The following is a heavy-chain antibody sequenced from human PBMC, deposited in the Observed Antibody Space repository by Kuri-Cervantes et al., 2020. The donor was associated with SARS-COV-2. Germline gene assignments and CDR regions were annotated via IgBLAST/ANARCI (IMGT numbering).Heavy chain of an antibody. CDR1: GYTFTSYG. J-gene: IGHJ4*02. D-gene: IGHD3-10*01. CDR3: ARDSRYGSGSYYTDY. CDR2: ISAYNGNT. V-gene: IGHV1-18*01. Sequence: ASVKVSCKASGYTFTSYGISWVRQAPGQGLEWMGWISAYNGNTNYAQKLQGRVTMTTDTSTSTAYMELRSLRSDDTAVYYCARDSRYGSGSYYTDYWGQGTLVTCYS.